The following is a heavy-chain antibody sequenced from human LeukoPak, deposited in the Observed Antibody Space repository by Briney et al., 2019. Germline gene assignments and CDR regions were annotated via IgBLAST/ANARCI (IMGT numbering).Heavy chain of an antibody. D-gene: IGHD2-21*01. V-gene: IGHV3-21*01. CDR2: ISTSSSYV. J-gene: IGHJ1*01. Sequence: GGSLRLSCAASGFTFSSYSINWVRQAPGKGLEWVSSISTSSSYVYYADSVKGRFTISRDNAKNSLYLQMNSLRAEDTAVYYCAKGYCGGDCYGDWGQGTLVTVSS. CDR3: AKGYCGGDCYGD. CDR1: GFTFSSYS.